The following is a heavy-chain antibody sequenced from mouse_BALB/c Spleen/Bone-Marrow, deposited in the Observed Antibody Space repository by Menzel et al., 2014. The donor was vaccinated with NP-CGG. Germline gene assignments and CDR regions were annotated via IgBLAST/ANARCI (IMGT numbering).Heavy chain of an antibody. Sequence: EVMLVESGGGLVQPGGSRKLSCAASGFTFSSFGMHWVRQAPERGLEWVAYISSGSSTIFYADTVKGRFTISRDNPKNPLFLQMTSLRSEDTAMYSCTRGGNWEDFDYWGQGTTLTVSS. CDR3: TRGGNWEDFDY. J-gene: IGHJ2*01. V-gene: IGHV5-17*02. CDR2: ISSGSSTI. D-gene: IGHD4-1*01. CDR1: GFTFSSFG.